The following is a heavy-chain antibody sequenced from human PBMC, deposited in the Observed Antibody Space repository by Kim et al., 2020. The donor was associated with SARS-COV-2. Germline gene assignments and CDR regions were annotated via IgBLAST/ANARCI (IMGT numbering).Heavy chain of an antibody. CDR1: GFTFSSYW. Sequence: GGSLRLSCAASGFTFSSYWMSWVRQAPEKGLEWVANIKQDGSEKYYVDSVKGRFTISRDNAKNSLYLQMNSLRAEDTAVYYCARGGRGYDILTGYLTADAFDIWGQGTMVTVSS. CDR2: IKQDGSEK. V-gene: IGHV3-7*01. J-gene: IGHJ3*02. CDR3: ARGGRGYDILTGYLTADAFDI. D-gene: IGHD3-9*01.